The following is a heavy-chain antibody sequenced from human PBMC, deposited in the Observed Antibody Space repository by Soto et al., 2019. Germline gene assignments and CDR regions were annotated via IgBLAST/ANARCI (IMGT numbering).Heavy chain of an antibody. CDR3: ARSVSSVQLLWDYYYGMDV. J-gene: IGHJ6*02. V-gene: IGHV1-69*01. CDR1: GGTFSSYA. D-gene: IGHD2-2*01. Sequence: QVQLVQSGAEVKKPGSSVKVSCKASGGTFSSYAISWVRQAPGQGLEWMGGIIPIFGTANYAQKFQGRVTITADESTSTAYMELSSLRSEDTAVYYCARSVSSVQLLWDYYYGMDVWGQGTTVTVSS. CDR2: IIPIFGTA.